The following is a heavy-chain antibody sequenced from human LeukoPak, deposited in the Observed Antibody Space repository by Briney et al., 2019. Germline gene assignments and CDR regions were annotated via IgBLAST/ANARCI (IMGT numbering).Heavy chain of an antibody. V-gene: IGHV3-21*01. CDR2: ISSSSSYI. J-gene: IGHJ5*02. D-gene: IGHD3-22*01. Sequence: GGSLRLSCAASGFTFSSYSMNWVRQAPGKGLEWVSSISSSSSYIYYAYSVKGRFTISRDNAKNSLYLQMNSLRAEDTAVYYCARGSSPARYDSSGYYPGNWFDPWGQGTLVTVSS. CDR3: ARGSSPARYDSSGYYPGNWFDP. CDR1: GFTFSSYS.